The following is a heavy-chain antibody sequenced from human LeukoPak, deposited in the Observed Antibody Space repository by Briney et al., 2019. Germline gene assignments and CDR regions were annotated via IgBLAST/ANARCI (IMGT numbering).Heavy chain of an antibody. J-gene: IGHJ4*02. CDR3: ARDSFRIAVAGYFDY. D-gene: IGHD6-19*01. CDR1: GFTFSSYS. V-gene: IGHV3-21*01. Sequence: GGSLRLSCAASGFTFSSYSMNWVRQAPGKGLEWVSSISSSSSYIYYADSVKGRITISRDNAKNSLYLQMNSLRAEDTAVYYCARDSFRIAVAGYFDYWGQGTLVTVSS. CDR2: ISSSSSYI.